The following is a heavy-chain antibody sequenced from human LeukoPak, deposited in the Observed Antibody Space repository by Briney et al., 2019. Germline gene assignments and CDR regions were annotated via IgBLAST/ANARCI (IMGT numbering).Heavy chain of an antibody. CDR2: VSSSGDRT. J-gene: IGHJ2*01. Sequence: GGSLRLSCTASGFTFGDYAMSWFRQAPGQGLEWVSLVSSSGDRTYYANSVKGRFTVSRDNSKNTLYLQMNSLRADDTAVYYCGNPWGSGWYFDLWGRGTLVTVSS. V-gene: IGHV3-23*01. CDR1: GFTFGDYA. CDR3: GNPWGSGWYFDL. D-gene: IGHD7-27*01.